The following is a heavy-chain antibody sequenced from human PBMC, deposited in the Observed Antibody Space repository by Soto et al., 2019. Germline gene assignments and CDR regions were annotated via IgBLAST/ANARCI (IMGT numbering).Heavy chain of an antibody. D-gene: IGHD5-12*01. CDR2: IYHSGST. V-gene: IGHV4-30-2*01. CDR3: AAGGGLPRYY. Sequence: TCAVSGGSISSGGYSWSWIRQPPGKGLEWIGYIYHSGSTYYNPSLKSRVTISVDRSKNQFSLKLSSVTAADTAVYYCAAGGGLPRYYWGQGTLVTVSS. CDR1: GGSISSGGYS. J-gene: IGHJ4*02.